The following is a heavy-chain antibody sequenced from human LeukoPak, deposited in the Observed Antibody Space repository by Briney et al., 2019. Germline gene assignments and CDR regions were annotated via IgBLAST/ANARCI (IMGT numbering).Heavy chain of an antibody. J-gene: IGHJ6*02. CDR1: GGSFSGYY. CDR3: ARGPGCSSTSCYRYYYGMDV. D-gene: IGHD2-2*01. Sequence: SETLSLTCAVYGGSFSGYYWSWIRQPPGKGLGWIGEINHSGSTNYNPSLKSRVTISVDTSKNQFSLKLSSVTAADTAVYYCARGPGCSSTSCYRYYYGMDVWGQGTTVTVSS. CDR2: INHSGST. V-gene: IGHV4-34*01.